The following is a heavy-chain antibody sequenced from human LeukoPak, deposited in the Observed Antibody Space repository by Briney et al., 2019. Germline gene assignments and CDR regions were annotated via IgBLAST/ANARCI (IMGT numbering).Heavy chain of an antibody. D-gene: IGHD4-17*01. CDR3: ARDTPYGDLPPVVYYGMDV. Sequence: ASVKVSCKASGYTFTGYYMHWVRQAPGQGLEWMGWINPNGGGTNYAQKFQGRVTMTRDTSISTAYMELSRLRSDDTAVYYCARDTPYGDLPPVVYYGMDVWGQGTTVTVSS. V-gene: IGHV1-2*02. CDR1: GYTFTGYY. CDR2: INPNGGGT. J-gene: IGHJ6*02.